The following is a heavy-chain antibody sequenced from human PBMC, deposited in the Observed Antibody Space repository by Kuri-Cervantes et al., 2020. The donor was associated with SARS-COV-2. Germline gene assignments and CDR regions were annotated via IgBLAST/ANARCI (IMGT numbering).Heavy chain of an antibody. CDR1: GGSISSYY. Sequence: GSLRLSCTVSGGSISSYYWSWIRQPPGKGLEWIGYIYYSGSTNYNPSLKSRVTISVDTSKNQFSLKLSSVTAADTAVYYCAGGWEYSSSGYKPPLVYWGQGTLVTVSS. CDR2: IYYSGST. J-gene: IGHJ4*02. V-gene: IGHV4-59*01. CDR3: AGGWEYSSSGYKPPLVY. D-gene: IGHD6-13*01.